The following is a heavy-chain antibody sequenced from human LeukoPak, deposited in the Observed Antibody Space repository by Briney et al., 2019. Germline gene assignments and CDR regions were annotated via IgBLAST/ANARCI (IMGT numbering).Heavy chain of an antibody. V-gene: IGHV3-7*01. CDR3: ARVYGPGAYYQYHFDH. CDR2: IKQDGGEK. Sequence: PGGSLRLSCAASGFTFSSYWMSWVRQAPGKGLEWVANIKQDGGEKNYVDSVKGRFTISRDNAKNSLFLQMNSLRAEDTAVYYCARVYGPGAYYQYHFDHWGQGTLVTVSS. D-gene: IGHD3-3*01. J-gene: IGHJ4*02. CDR1: GFTFSSYW.